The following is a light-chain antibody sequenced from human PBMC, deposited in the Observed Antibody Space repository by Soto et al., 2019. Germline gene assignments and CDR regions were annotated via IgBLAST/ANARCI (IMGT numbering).Light chain of an antibody. CDR2: DNN. CDR3: GTWDASLSAGV. Sequence: QSVLTQPPSVSAAPRQKVTISCSGSTSNIGNNFVSWYQQLPGTAPKLLIYDNNKRPSGIPDRFSGSRSGTSATLGITGLQTWDEADYYCGTWDASLSAGVFGGGTKLTV. J-gene: IGLJ2*01. V-gene: IGLV1-51*01. CDR1: TSNIGNNF.